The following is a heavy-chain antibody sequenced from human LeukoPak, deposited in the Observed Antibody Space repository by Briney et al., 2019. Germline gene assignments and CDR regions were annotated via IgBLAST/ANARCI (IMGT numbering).Heavy chain of an antibody. CDR2: IISISSYI. D-gene: IGHD6-13*01. J-gene: IGHJ6*04. CDR1: GFTFSSYS. V-gene: IGHV3-21*01. Sequence: GRSRRLSCAASGFTFSSYSMNWVRQAPRKGLEWVSSIISISSYIYYADSVKGRFTISSENAKNSLYLQMNSLRAEDTAVYYCARDRSHSSSWFPSVYYYGMDVWGKGTTVTVSS. CDR3: ARDRSHSSSWFPSVYYYGMDV.